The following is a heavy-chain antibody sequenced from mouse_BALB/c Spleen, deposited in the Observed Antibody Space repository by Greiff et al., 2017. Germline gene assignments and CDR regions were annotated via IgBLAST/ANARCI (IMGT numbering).Heavy chain of an antibody. CDR1: GFTFSSYT. J-gene: IGHJ2*01. CDR3: ARHRRVITTVPYFDY. D-gene: IGHD1-1*01. V-gene: IGHV5-12-2*01. Sequence: EVHLVESGGGLVQPGGSLKLSCAASGFTFSSYTMSWVRQTPEKRLEWVAYISNGGGSTYYPDTVKGRFTISRDNAKNTLYLQMSSLKSEDTAMYYCARHRRVITTVPYFDYWGQGTTLTVSS. CDR2: ISNGGGST.